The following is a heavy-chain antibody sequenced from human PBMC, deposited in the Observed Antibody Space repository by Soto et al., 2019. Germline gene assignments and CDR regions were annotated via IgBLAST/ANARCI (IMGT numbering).Heavy chain of an antibody. CDR2: ISAYNGNT. Sequence: ASEKVSCKASGYTFTSYSISWVRQAPGQGLEWMGWISAYNGNTNYAQKLQGRVTMTTDTSTSTAYMELRSLRSDDTAVYYCARVDIVVVPAARDRHFDPWGQGTLVTVSS. CDR1: GYTFTSYS. V-gene: IGHV1-18*01. CDR3: ARVDIVVVPAARDRHFDP. J-gene: IGHJ5*02. D-gene: IGHD2-2*01.